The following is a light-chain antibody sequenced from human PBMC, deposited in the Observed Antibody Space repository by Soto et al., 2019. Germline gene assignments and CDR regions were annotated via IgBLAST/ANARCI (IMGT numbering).Light chain of an antibody. J-gene: IGLJ1*01. CDR3: SSYTTSNTRQIV. CDR2: DVS. V-gene: IGLV2-14*03. CDR1: SSDVGGYNY. Sequence: QSVLTQPASVSGSPGQSITISCTGTSSDVGGYNYVSWYQHHPGKAPKLMIYDVSNRPSGISNLFSGSKSGNTASLTISVLQPEDEGDYYCSSYTTSNTRQIVFGTGTKVTVL.